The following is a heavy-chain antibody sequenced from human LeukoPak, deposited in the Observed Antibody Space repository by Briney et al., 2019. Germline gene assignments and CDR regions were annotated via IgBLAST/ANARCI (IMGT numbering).Heavy chain of an antibody. Sequence: LAGGSLRLSCATSGFNFDRYTIHRVRQAPGKGLEWVSLAGWAGGTTFYSDSVRGRFTISRDSGRKSVYLQMNSLTTDDTAFYFCAKELDTMFFDYWGQGALVTVSS. V-gene: IGHV3-43*01. D-gene: IGHD5-18*01. CDR3: AKELDTMFFDY. CDR2: AGWAGGTT. CDR1: GFNFDRYT. J-gene: IGHJ4*02.